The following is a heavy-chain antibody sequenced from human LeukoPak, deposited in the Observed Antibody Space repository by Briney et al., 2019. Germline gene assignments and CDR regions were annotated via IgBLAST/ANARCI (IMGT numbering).Heavy chain of an antibody. J-gene: IGHJ4*02. CDR2: ISSSSSYI. CDR3: ARDGTAVGINYDC. V-gene: IGHV3-21*04. Sequence: GGSLRLSCAASGFTFSSYNMNWVRQAPGKGLEWVSSISSSSSYIYYADSVKGRFTISRDNAKNSLYLQMNSLRAEDTAVYYCARDGTAVGINYDCWGQGTLVTVSS. D-gene: IGHD6-13*01. CDR1: GFTFSSYN.